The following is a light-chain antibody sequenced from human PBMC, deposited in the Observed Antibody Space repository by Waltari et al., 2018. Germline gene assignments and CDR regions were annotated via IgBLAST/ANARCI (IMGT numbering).Light chain of an antibody. CDR2: DVS. CDR1: SSDVGGYDY. Sequence: QSGLTQPASVSASPGQSIPISCSGTSSDVGGYDYVSWYQQRPGEAPKLIFYDVSGRPSGISNRFSASKSGSTASLTISGLQADDEGDYFCSSYATGNTVVFGGGTKVTVL. J-gene: IGLJ2*01. CDR3: SSYATGNTVV. V-gene: IGLV2-14*03.